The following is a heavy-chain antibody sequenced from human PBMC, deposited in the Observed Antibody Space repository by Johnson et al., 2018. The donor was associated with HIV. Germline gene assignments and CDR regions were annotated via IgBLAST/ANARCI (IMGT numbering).Heavy chain of an antibody. CDR3: AKQGGSRLHLWVDAFDI. V-gene: IGHV3-11*04. CDR1: GFTFTDYY. D-gene: IGHD3-10*01. CDR2: ISSSGSTI. Sequence: QVQLVESGGGLVQPGGSLRLSCAASGFTFTDYYMSWIRQAPGKGLEWVSYISSSGSTIYYADSVKGRFTISRDNSKNTLYLQMNSLRAGDTAVYYCAKQGGSRLHLWVDAFDIWGQGTVVTVSS. J-gene: IGHJ3*02.